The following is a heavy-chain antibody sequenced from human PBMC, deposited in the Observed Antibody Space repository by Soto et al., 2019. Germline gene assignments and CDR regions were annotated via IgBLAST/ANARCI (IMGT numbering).Heavy chain of an antibody. V-gene: IGHV4-31*03. CDR1: GVSISGGGYY. D-gene: IGHD3-22*01. J-gene: IGHJ4*02. CDR3: ASYHLAVVGDFDH. CDR2: IYYSGST. Sequence: QVQLQESGPGQVKPSQTLSLTCTVSGVSISGGGYYWSWIRQHPGKGLEWIGYIYYSGSTYYNPSLKSRVTISVDTSRNQFSLQLSSVTAADTAVYYCASYHLAVVGDFDHWGQGILVTVSS.